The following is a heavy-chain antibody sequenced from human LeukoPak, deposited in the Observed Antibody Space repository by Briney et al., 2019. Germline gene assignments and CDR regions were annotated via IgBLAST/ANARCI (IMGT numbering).Heavy chain of an antibody. Sequence: GGSLRLSCAASGFTFSYYNMNWVRQAPGKGLEWVSSISSSSSYIYYADSVRGRFTTSRDNAKNSLSLQLNSLRVEDTAVYYCARGHYDVLAASYKWTPDYWGQGTLVTVSS. D-gene: IGHD3-9*01. CDR3: ARGHYDVLAASYKWTPDY. CDR2: ISSSSSYI. CDR1: GFTFSYYN. J-gene: IGHJ4*02. V-gene: IGHV3-21*01.